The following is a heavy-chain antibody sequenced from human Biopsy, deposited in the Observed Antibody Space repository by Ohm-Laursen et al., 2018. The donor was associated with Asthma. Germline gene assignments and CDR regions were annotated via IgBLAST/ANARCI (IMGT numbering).Heavy chain of an antibody. CDR2: ISAYNGNT. Sequence: ATVKISCKAHGDILSSFGIKWVRKAPGQGLEWMGWISAYNGNTNYAQKLQGRVTMTTDTSTSTAYMELRSLRSDDTAVYYCARDGPVGAPSDYWGQGTLVTVSS. CDR1: GDILSSFG. CDR3: ARDGPVGAPSDY. D-gene: IGHD1-26*01. V-gene: IGHV1-18*01. J-gene: IGHJ4*02.